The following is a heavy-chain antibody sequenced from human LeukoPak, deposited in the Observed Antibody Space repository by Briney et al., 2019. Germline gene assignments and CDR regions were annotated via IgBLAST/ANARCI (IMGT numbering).Heavy chain of an antibody. CDR1: GGSFSGYY. CDR3: VRDGSKYNAAN. D-gene: IGHD1-1*01. CDR2: IHYTGAT. V-gene: IGHV4-34*01. Sequence: PSETLSLTCAVYGGSFSGYYWSWIRQTPGRGLEWVGEIHYTGATSYNPSLKSRATISTDTSKNQFSLRLSSVTAADTAVYYCVRDGSKYNAANWGQGTLVTVSS. J-gene: IGHJ4*02.